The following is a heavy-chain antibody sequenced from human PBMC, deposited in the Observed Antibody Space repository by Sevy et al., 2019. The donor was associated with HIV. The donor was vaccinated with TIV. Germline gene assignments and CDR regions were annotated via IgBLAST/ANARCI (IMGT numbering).Heavy chain of an antibody. V-gene: IGHV1-8*01. Sequence: ASVKVSCKASGYTFTSYDINWVRQATGQGLEWMGWMNPNSGNTGYAQKFQGRVTMTRNTSISTAYMELSSLRSEDTAVYYCARSGATGHYYGMDVWGQGTTVTVSS. CDR2: MNPNSGNT. D-gene: IGHD1-26*01. CDR1: GYTFTSYD. CDR3: ARSGATGHYYGMDV. J-gene: IGHJ6*02.